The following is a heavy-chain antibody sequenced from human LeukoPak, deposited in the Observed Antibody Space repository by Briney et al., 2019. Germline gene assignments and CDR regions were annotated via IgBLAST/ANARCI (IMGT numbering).Heavy chain of an antibody. CDR3: AKPRDIDSWAFDV. CDR1: GFTFSSYW. CDR2: ISYDGRNK. J-gene: IGHJ3*01. D-gene: IGHD2-15*01. Sequence: GGSLRLSCAASGFTFSSYWMHWVRQAPGKGLVWVAAISYDGRNKYYADSVKGRFTISRDNSKNTLNLQMNSLRTEDTAVFYCAKPRDIDSWAFDVWGQGTMVTVSS. V-gene: IGHV3-30*18.